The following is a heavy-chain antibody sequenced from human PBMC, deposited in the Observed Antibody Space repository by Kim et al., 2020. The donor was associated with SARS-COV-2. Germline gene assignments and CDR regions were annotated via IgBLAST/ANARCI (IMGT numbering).Heavy chain of an antibody. CDR3: ARVNGPLQDY. V-gene: IGHV4-59*01. D-gene: IGHD4-4*01. Sequence: STNYNPSLKSRVTISVDTSKNQFSLKLSSVTAADTAVYYCARVNGPLQDYWGQGTLVTVSS. CDR2: ST. J-gene: IGHJ4*02.